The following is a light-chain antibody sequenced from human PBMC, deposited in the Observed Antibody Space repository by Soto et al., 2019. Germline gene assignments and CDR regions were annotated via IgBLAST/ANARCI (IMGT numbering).Light chain of an antibody. Sequence: EIVMTQSPATLSVSPGERATHSCRASQSVSSNLAWYQQKPGQAPRLLIYGASTRATGIPARFSGSGSGTEFTLTISTLQSEDFAVYSCQQYNNWPPLTFGGGTKVEIK. CDR2: GAS. V-gene: IGKV3-15*01. CDR3: QQYNNWPPLT. CDR1: QSVSSN. J-gene: IGKJ4*01.